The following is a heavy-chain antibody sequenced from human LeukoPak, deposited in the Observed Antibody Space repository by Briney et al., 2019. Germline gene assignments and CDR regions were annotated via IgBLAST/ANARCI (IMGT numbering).Heavy chain of an antibody. J-gene: IGHJ5*02. CDR3: ARDPLVVVPAAISPYNWFDP. CDR2: INPNSGGT. Sequence: PGASVKVSCKASGYTFTGYYMHWVRQAPGQGLEWMGWINPNSGGTNYAQKFQGRVTMTRDTSISTAYMELSRLRSDGTAVYYCARDPLVVVPAAISPYNWFDPWGQGTLVTVSS. CDR1: GYTFTGYY. D-gene: IGHD2-2*01. V-gene: IGHV1-2*02.